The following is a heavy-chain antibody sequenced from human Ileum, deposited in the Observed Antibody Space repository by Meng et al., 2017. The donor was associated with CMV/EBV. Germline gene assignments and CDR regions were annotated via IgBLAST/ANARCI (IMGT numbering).Heavy chain of an antibody. CDR2: TAYRTKWDY. Sequence: QLQQASPGLVKPSHTLSLTFDISGDSVSTHKFGWNLIRQSPLRGLEWLGRTAYRTKWDYEYSVSVKSRITISPDTSKNQFPLQLRSVTPEDTAVYYCARESELLRFDHWGQGTLVTVSS. D-gene: IGHD6-6*01. CDR3: ARESELLRFDH. J-gene: IGHJ4*02. V-gene: IGHV6-1*01. CDR1: GDSVSTHKFG.